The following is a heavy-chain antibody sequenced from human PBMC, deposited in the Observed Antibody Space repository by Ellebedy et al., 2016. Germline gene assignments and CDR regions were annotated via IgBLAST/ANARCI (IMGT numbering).Heavy chain of an antibody. D-gene: IGHD3-22*01. CDR1: GFTFSSYA. V-gene: IGHV3-23*01. Sequence: GESLKISCAASGFTFSSYAMSWVRQAPGKGLEWVSAISGSGGSTYYAAPVKGRFTISRDDSKNIVYLQMNSLKIEDTAVYFCTTRVGYYFDSWGQGTLVTVSS. CDR3: TTRVGYYFDS. CDR2: ISGSGGST. J-gene: IGHJ4*02.